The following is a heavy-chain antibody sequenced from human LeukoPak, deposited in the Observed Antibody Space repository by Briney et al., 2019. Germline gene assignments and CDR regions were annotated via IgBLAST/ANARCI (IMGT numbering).Heavy chain of an antibody. J-gene: IGHJ4*02. CDR3: ARGRRYSPGHLFDY. CDR1: GGSISSSSYY. CDR2: IYYSGST. D-gene: IGHD6-13*01. V-gene: IGHV4-39*07. Sequence: SETLSLTRTVSGGSISSSSYYWGWIRQPPGKGLEWIGSIYYSGSTYYNPSLKSRVTISVDTSKNQFSLKLSSVTAADTAVYYCARGRRYSPGHLFDYWGQGTLVTVSS.